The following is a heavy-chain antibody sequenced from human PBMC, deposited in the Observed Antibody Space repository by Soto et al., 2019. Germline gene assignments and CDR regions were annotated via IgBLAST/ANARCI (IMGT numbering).Heavy chain of an antibody. CDR2: INPSGDST. J-gene: IGHJ6*02. Sequence: ASVKVSCKASGNTLTNYYMQWVRQAPGQGLEWMGIINPSGDSTGYAQKFQGRVKITRDTSTSTVYMELSSLRSDDSAVYFCASRDLSYSDFWSGYYLDYGMDVWGQGTTVTVSS. D-gene: IGHD3-3*01. V-gene: IGHV1-46*01. CDR1: GNTLTNYY. CDR3: ASRDLSYSDFWSGYYLDYGMDV.